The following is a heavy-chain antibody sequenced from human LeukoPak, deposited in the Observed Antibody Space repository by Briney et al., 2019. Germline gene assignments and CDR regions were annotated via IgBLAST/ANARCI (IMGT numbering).Heavy chain of an antibody. V-gene: IGHV4-59*01. CDR3: ARRTLGSSWFYDY. D-gene: IGHD6-13*01. CDR2: VYYSGDT. CDR1: GGSLSSYY. Sequence: PSETLSLTCTVSGGSLSSYYWSWIRQPPGKGLEWIGYVYYSGDTNYNPSLKCRVTISVDTSKSELSLRLNFVTAADTAVYYCARRTLGSSWFYDYWGQGTLVTVSS. J-gene: IGHJ4*02.